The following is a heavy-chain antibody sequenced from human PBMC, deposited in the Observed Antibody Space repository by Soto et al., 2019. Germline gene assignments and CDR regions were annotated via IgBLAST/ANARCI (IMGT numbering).Heavy chain of an antibody. CDR3: AKDLSPLDTAMVLSWFDP. CDR1: GFTFSSYA. J-gene: IGHJ5*02. Sequence: EVQLLESGGGLVQPGGSLRLSCAASGFTFSSYAMSWVRQAPGKGLEWVSAISGSGGSTYYADSVKGRFTISRDNSKNTLYLQMNSLRAEDTAVYYCAKDLSPLDTAMVLSWFDPLGQGTLVTVSS. CDR2: ISGSGGST. D-gene: IGHD5-18*01. V-gene: IGHV3-23*01.